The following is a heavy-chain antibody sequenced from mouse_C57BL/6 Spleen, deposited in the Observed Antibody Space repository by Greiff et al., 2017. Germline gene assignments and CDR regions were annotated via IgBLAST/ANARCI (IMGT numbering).Heavy chain of an antibody. D-gene: IGHD3-2*02. V-gene: IGHV14-3*01. CDR3: ARSGSSGPLFFDY. J-gene: IGHJ2*01. CDR2: IDPANGNT. CDR1: GFNIKNTY. Sequence: VQLKESVAELVRPGASVKLSCTASGFNIKNTYMHWVKQRPEQGLEWIGRIDPANGNTKYAPKFQGKATITADTSSNTAYLQLSSLTSEDTAIYYCARSGSSGPLFFDYWGQGTTLTVSS.